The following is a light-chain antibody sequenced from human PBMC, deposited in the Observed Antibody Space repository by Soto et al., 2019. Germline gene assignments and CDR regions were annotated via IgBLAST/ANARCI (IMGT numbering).Light chain of an antibody. CDR1: QTISTW. V-gene: IGKV1-5*03. CDR3: QQYDNYPLT. J-gene: IGKJ4*01. CDR2: QAS. Sequence: DIQMAQSPSTLSANVGDRVSITCRASQTISTWLAWYQQKPGKAPNVLIYQASTLETGVPSRFSGSGSGTEFTLTISGLQPDDFATYYCQQYDNYPLTFGGGTKVEI.